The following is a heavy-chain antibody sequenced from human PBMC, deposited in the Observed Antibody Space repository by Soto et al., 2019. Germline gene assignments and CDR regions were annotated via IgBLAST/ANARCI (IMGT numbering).Heavy chain of an antibody. CDR1: GFTFSRNA. CDR2: ISGSGDST. Sequence: PGGSLRLSCAASGFTFSRNAMSWVRQAPGKGLDWVSAISGSGDSTYYTDSVKGRFTISRDYSKNTLYLQINSLRAEDTAIYYCAKGPTIFGVVITFEYYYGLDVWGQGTTVTVSS. J-gene: IGHJ6*02. D-gene: IGHD3-3*01. CDR3: AKGPTIFGVVITFEYYYGLDV. V-gene: IGHV3-23*01.